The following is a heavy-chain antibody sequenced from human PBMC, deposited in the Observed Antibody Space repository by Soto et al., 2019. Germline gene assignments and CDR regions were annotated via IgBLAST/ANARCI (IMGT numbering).Heavy chain of an antibody. CDR1: CGSISSGGYY. CDR2: IYYSGST. CDR3: ARWRVAAAVSFVDV. D-gene: IGHD6-13*01. Sequence: QVQLQESGPGLVKPSQTLSLTCTVSCGSISSGGYYWSWIRQHPGKVLEWIGYIYYSGSTYYNPSLKSRVTISVDTTKNQFYLKLSSVTAADTAVYYCARWRVAAAVSFVDVWGQGTTVTVAS. V-gene: IGHV4-31*03. J-gene: IGHJ6*02.